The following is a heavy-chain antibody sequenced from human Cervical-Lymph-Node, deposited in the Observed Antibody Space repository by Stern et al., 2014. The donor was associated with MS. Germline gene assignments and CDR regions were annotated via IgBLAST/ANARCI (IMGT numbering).Heavy chain of an antibody. CDR1: GGSISSGGHY. CDR3: ASRWSGTYYGQNWFDP. J-gene: IGHJ5*02. D-gene: IGHD1-26*01. V-gene: IGHV4-31*03. Sequence: VQLVESGPGLVKPSQTLSLTCTVSGGSISSGGHYWSWIRQLPGKGLEWIGYIYYSGATFYNPSLKSRVTMSLDQSKNQFSLKLSSVTAADTAVYYCASRWSGTYYGQNWFDPWGQGALVTVSS. CDR2: IYYSGAT.